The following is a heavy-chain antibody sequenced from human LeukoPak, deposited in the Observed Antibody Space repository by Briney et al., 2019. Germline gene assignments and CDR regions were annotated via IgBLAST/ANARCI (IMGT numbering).Heavy chain of an antibody. CDR3: AIDGGGSYISSNLDY. CDR2: IWYDGDNK. D-gene: IGHD6-13*01. J-gene: IGHJ4*02. CDR1: GFTFSSYG. V-gene: IGHV3-33*01. Sequence: PGGSLRLSCAASGFTFSSYGMHWVRQAPGKGLEWVAVIWYDGDNKYHVDSVKGRFTISRDNSKNTLYLQMSSLRAEDTAVYYCAIDGGGSYISSNLDYWGQGTLVTVSS.